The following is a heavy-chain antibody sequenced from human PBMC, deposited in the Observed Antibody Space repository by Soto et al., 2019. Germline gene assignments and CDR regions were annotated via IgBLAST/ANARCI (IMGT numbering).Heavy chain of an antibody. V-gene: IGHV2-5*02. CDR1: GFSLSTGGVG. Sequence: QITLKESGPTLVKPTQTLTLTCTFSGFSLSTGGVGVGWIRQPPGKALEWLALIYWDDDKRYSPSLKSRLTVXKXXPNNQAVLTMTNMDPVDTATYYCAHRAAVTAHFDYWGQGTLVTVSS. J-gene: IGHJ4*02. CDR2: IYWDDDK. D-gene: IGHD4-4*01. CDR3: AHRAAVTAHFDY.